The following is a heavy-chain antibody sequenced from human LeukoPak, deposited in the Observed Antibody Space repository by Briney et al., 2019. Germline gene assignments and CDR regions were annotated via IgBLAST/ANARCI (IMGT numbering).Heavy chain of an antibody. J-gene: IGHJ5*02. CDR3: AREDSIAAANWFDP. Sequence: GGSLRLSCAASGFTFSSYSMNWVRQAPGKGLEWVSSISSSSSYIYYADTVKGRFTISRDNAKNSLYLQMNSLRAEDTAVYYCAREDSIAAANWFDPWGQGTPVTVSS. V-gene: IGHV3-21*01. CDR2: ISSSSSYI. CDR1: GFTFSSYS. D-gene: IGHD6-13*01.